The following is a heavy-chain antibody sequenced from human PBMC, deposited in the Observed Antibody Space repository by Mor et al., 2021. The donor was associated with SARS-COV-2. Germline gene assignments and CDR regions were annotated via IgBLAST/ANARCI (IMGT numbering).Heavy chain of an antibody. Sequence: HPPGKGLEWIGSIYYSGSTYYNPSLKSRVTISVDTSKNQFSLKLSSVTAADTAVYYCASLERGYSYGYGGYVGWEFDYWGQGTL. D-gene: IGHD5-18*01. V-gene: IGHV4-39*07. J-gene: IGHJ4*02. CDR2: IYYSGST. CDR3: ASLERGYSYGYGGYVGWEFDY.